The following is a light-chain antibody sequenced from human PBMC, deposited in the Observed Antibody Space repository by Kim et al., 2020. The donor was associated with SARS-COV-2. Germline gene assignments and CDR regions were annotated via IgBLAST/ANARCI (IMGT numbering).Light chain of an antibody. CDR2: KDS. J-gene: IGLJ2*01. CDR3: QSADSSGYVV. CDR1: ALPKQY. V-gene: IGLV3-25*03. Sequence: VSPGQTARITCSGDALPKQYAYWYQQKPGQAPVLVIYKDSERPSGIPERFSGSSSGTTVTLTISGVQAEDEADYYCQSADSSGYVVFGGGTKLTVL.